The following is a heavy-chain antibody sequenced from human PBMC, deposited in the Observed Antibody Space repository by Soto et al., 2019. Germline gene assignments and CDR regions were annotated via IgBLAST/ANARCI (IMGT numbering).Heavy chain of an antibody. V-gene: IGHV3-48*02. CDR3: ARDPSPPLGYCSSTSCGVRYYGMDV. Sequence: GGSLRLSCADSGFTFSSYSMNWVRQAPGKGLEWVSYISSSSSTIYYADSVKGRFTIYRDNAKNSLYLQMNSLRDEDTAVYYCARDPSPPLGYCSSTSCGVRYYGMDVWGQGTTVTVSS. D-gene: IGHD2-2*01. CDR1: GFTFSSYS. J-gene: IGHJ6*02. CDR2: ISSSSSTI.